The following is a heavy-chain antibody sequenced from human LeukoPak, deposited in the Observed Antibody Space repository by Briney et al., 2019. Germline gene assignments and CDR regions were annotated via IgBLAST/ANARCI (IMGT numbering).Heavy chain of an antibody. CDR2: INPNSGGT. Sequence: GASVKVSCKASGYTFTDYHIHWVRQAPGQGLEWMGWINPNSGGTNYAQKFQGRVTMTRDTSISTAYMELSRLRSDDTAVYYCARSGSAYCGGDCQSTFDYWGQGTLVTVSS. CDR1: GYTFTDYH. CDR3: ARSGSAYCGGDCQSTFDY. D-gene: IGHD2-21*02. J-gene: IGHJ4*02. V-gene: IGHV1-2*02.